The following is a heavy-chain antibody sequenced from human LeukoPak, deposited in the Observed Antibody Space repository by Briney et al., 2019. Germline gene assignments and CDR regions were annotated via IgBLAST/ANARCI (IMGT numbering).Heavy chain of an antibody. Sequence: EASVKVSCKASGYTFTGYYMHWVRQAPGQGLEWMGWINPNSGGTNYAQKFQGRVTMTRNTSISTAYMELSSLRSEDTAVYYCATAGHIDCSSTSCYLNYYYGMDVWGQGTTVTVSS. D-gene: IGHD2-2*01. CDR2: INPNSGGT. CDR1: GYTFTGYY. CDR3: ATAGHIDCSSTSCYLNYYYGMDV. J-gene: IGHJ6*02. V-gene: IGHV1-2*02.